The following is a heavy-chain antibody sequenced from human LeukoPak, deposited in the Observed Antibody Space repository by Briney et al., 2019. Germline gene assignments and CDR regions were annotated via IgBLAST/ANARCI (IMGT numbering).Heavy chain of an antibody. CDR1: GSSFTTYW. V-gene: IGHV5-51*01. J-gene: IGHJ4*02. CDR3: ARPRGGSGWYFDS. Sequence: GASLQISCKGSGSSFTTYWIGWVRQVPGKGLEWMGVIYPGDSDTRYSPSFQGQVTISADKSVSTAYLQWSSLKASDTAMYYCARPRGGSGWYFDSWGQGTLVTVSS. CDR2: IYPGDSDT. D-gene: IGHD6-19*01.